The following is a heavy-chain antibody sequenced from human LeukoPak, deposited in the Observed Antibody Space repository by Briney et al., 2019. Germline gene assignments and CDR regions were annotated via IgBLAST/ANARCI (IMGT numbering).Heavy chain of an antibody. Sequence: GGSLRLSCAASGFTVSSNYMSWVRQAPGKGLEWVSVIYSGGSTYYADSVKGRFTISRDNSKNTLYLQMNSLRAEDTAVYYCAREGGYSSSWYGFWGQETLVAVSS. D-gene: IGHD6-13*01. V-gene: IGHV3-53*01. CDR3: AREGGYSSSWYGF. CDR2: IYSGGST. CDR1: GFTVSSNY. J-gene: IGHJ5*01.